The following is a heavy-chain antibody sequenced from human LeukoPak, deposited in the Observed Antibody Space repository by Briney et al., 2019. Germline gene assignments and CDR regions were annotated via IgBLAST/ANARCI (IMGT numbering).Heavy chain of an antibody. CDR2: VHFSGTT. V-gene: IGHV4-59*01. J-gene: IGHJ3*01. CDR3: AREQYLAYDVFGF. D-gene: IGHD4-11*01. Sequence: SETLSRTCTVSGGSITGYYWSWIRQPPGRGLEWIGYVHFSGTTSFNPSLKSRVTISVDTSKNQFSLRLSSVTAADTAVYYCAREQYLAYDVFGFWGRGTMVTVSS. CDR1: GGSITGYY.